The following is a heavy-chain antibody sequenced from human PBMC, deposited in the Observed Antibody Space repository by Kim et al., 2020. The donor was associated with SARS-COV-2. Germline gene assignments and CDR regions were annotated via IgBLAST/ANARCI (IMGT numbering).Heavy chain of an antibody. D-gene: IGHD3-9*01. CDR3: ARAYYDWWFDP. CDR2: IHYSGST. J-gene: IGHJ5*02. V-gene: IGHV4-30-4*01. CDR1: DDYIRSGDYF. Sequence: SETLSLTRTVSDDYIRSGDYFWSWIRQSPGKGLEWIGNIHYSGSTSYNPSLKGRFTLSIDTSKNQFSLTLPSVTAADTAVYYCARAYYDWWFDPWGQGAL.